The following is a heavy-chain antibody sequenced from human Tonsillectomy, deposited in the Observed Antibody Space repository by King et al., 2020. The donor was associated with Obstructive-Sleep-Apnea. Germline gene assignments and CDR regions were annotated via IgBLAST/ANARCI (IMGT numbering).Heavy chain of an antibody. CDR2: IYWNDDK. Sequence: TLKESGPTLVKPTQTLTLTCTFSGFSLSTSGVGVGWIRQPPGKALEWLALIYWNDDKRYSPSLKCRLTITKDTSKNQVVLTMTNMDPVDTATYYCAHRPRWMVRGVKGTEYFQHWGQGTLVTVSS. V-gene: IGHV2-5*01. D-gene: IGHD3-10*01. J-gene: IGHJ1*01. CDR1: GFSLSTSGVG. CDR3: AHRPRWMVRGVKGTEYFQH.